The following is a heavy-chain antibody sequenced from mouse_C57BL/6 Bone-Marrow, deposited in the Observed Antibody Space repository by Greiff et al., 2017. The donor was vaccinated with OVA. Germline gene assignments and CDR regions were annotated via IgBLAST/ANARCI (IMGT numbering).Heavy chain of an antibody. CDR3: ARSSTFFYYFDY. CDR1: GYTFTTYP. V-gene: IGHV1-47*01. D-gene: IGHD5-1*01. Sequence: VQGVESGAELVKPGASVKMSCKASGYTFTTYPIEWMKQNHGKSLEWIGNFHPYNDDTKYNEKFKGKATLTVEKSSNTVYLELSRLTSDDSAVYYCARSSTFFYYFDYWGQGTTLTVSS. J-gene: IGHJ2*01. CDR2: FHPYNDDT.